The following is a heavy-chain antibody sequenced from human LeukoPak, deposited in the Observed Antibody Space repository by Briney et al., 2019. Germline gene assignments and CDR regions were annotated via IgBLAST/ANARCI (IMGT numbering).Heavy chain of an antibody. V-gene: IGHV3-23*01. D-gene: IGHD2-15*01. CDR1: GFTFISYA. CDR2: ISDSGRNT. CDR3: AAGWYFDY. Sequence: GGCLRLSCAASGFTFISYAMSWVRQTPGKGLEWVSAISDSGRNTYYADFVKGRFTISRDDSKNTLYLQMNSLRAEDTAVYYCAAGWYFDYWGQGTLVTVSS. J-gene: IGHJ4*02.